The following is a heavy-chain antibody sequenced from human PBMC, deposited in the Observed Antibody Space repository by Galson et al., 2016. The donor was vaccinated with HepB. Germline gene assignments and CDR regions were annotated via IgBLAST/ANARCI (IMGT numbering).Heavy chain of an antibody. CDR1: GFNFNNYA. Sequence: SLRLSCAASGFNFNNYAMSWVRQAPRKGLEWVSTISGNGATTYYEDSLKGRFTISRDNGKRTLYLQMNRLRAEDTAVYFCTKDPVSGSYVSTWFQYWGQGTLVTVSS. D-gene: IGHD1-26*01. J-gene: IGHJ4*02. CDR3: TKDPVSGSYVSTWFQY. CDR2: ISGNGATT. V-gene: IGHV3-23*01.